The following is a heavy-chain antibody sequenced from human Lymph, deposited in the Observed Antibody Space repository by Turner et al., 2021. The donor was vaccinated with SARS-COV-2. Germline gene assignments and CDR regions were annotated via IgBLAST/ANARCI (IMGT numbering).Heavy chain of an antibody. V-gene: IGHV1-2*02. CDR2: LNPNSGGT. J-gene: IGHJ6*02. CDR1: GDTFTGYY. D-gene: IGHD3-3*01. CDR3: ARDVERYNDFWSGYSGGYGLDV. Sequence: QVQLVHSGAEVQKPGASVKVACRDSGDTFTGYYMHWVRQAPGQGREWMGWLNPNSGGTNYAQKCQGRVTMTRDTSISTAYMELSRLRSDDTAVYYCARDVERYNDFWSGYSGGYGLDVWGQGTTVTVSS.